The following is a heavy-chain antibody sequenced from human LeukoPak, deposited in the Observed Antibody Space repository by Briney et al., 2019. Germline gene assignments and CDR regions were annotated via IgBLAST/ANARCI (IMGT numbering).Heavy chain of an antibody. CDR1: GFTFSSYD. CDR3: ARGHMLTGYCNFAWFDP. D-gene: IGHD3-9*01. J-gene: IGHJ5*02. V-gene: IGHV3-13*01. CDR2: IGTAGDT. Sequence: GGSLRLSCAASGFTFSSYDMHWVRQPTGKGLERVSAIGTAGDTYYSHSVKGRFTISRENAKNSLYLHMNSLSAGDTAVYFCARGHMLTGYCNFAWFDPWGQGTLVTVSS.